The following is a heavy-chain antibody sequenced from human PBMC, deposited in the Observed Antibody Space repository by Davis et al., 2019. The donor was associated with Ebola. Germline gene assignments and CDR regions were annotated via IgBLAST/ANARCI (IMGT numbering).Heavy chain of an antibody. V-gene: IGHV3-30-3*01. D-gene: IGHD7-27*01. CDR2: ISYDGSNK. CDR1: GFTFSSYA. J-gene: IGHJ6*02. Sequence: PGGSLRLSCAVSGFTFSSYAMHWVRQAPGKGLEWVAVISYDGSNKYYADSVKGRFTISRDNSKNTLYLQMNSLRAEDTAVYYCARDRWLTGDDADYYYGMDVWGQGTTVTASS. CDR3: ARDRWLTGDDADYYYGMDV.